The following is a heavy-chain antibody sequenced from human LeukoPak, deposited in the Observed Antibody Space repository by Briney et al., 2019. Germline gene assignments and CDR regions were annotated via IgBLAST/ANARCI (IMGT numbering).Heavy chain of an antibody. Sequence: WASVKVSCKASGYTFTGYYMHWVRQAPGQGLEWMGWINPNSGGTNYAQKFQGRVTMTRDTSISTAYMELSRLRSDDTAVYYCATGGLGSGSGTLYFDYWGQGTLVTVSS. V-gene: IGHV1-2*02. CDR3: ATGGLGSGSGTLYFDY. CDR2: INPNSGGT. CDR1: GYTFTGYY. D-gene: IGHD2-2*01. J-gene: IGHJ4*02.